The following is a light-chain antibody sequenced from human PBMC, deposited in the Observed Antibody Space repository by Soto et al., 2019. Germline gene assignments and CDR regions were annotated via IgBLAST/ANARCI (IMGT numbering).Light chain of an antibody. CDR2: AAF. V-gene: IGKV1-39*01. Sequence: DIQMTQSPSSLSASVEDRVTITCRASQSISSYLDWYQQKPGKAPKLLIYAAFSLQSGVPSRFSGSGSGTDFTLTISSLQPEDFATYYCQQSDSTPYTFGQGTKLEIK. CDR3: QQSDSTPYT. J-gene: IGKJ2*01. CDR1: QSISSY.